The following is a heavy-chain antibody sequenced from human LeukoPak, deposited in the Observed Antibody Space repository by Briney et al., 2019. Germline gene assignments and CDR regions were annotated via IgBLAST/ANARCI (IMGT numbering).Heavy chain of an antibody. J-gene: IGHJ1*01. Sequence: GGSLRLSCAASGFTFSSYGMHWVRQAPGKGLEWVAVISHDGSNKYYADSVKGRFTISRDNSKNTLYLQMNSLRAEDTAVYYCAKKSNGPWWQPSTNEYFQHWGQGTLVTVSS. CDR1: GFTFSSYG. V-gene: IGHV3-30*18. CDR3: AKKSNGPWWQPSTNEYFQH. D-gene: IGHD4/OR15-4a*01. CDR2: ISHDGSNK.